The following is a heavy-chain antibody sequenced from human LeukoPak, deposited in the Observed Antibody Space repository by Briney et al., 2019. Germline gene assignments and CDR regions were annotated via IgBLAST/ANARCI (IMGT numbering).Heavy chain of an antibody. CDR2: TNPNNGDT. V-gene: IGHV1-2*02. CDR1: GYTFTGYY. Sequence: ASVKVSCKASGYTFTGYYIHWVRQAPGQGLEWMGWTNPNNGDTTYAQKFQGRVIMTRDTSVSTAYMELSRLRSDDTAVYYCARRGFGDLYLEDYWGQGTLVTVSS. D-gene: IGHD3-10*01. J-gene: IGHJ4*02. CDR3: ARRGFGDLYLEDY.